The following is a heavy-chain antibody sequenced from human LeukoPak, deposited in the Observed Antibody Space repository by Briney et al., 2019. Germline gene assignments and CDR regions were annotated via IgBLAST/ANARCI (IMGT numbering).Heavy chain of an antibody. CDR3: ARDRGYCSSTSCYYYGMDV. CDR1: GFTFSSYS. V-gene: IGHV3-48*02. D-gene: IGHD2-2*01. J-gene: IGHJ6*02. Sequence: GGSLRLSCAASGFTFSSYSMTWVRQAPGKGLEWVSYISSSSSTIYYADSVKGRFTISRDNAKNSLYLQMNSLRDEDTAVYYCARDRGYCSSTSCYYYGMDVWGQGTTVTASS. CDR2: ISSSSSTI.